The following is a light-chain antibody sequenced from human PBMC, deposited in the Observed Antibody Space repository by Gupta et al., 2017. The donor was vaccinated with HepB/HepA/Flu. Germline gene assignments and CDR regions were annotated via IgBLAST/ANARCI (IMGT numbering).Light chain of an antibody. J-gene: IGLJ2*01. CDR3: ATWDASLNVVV. Sequence: QSVLTPSTPVSGTPGQRVTISCSGSSSNVGRNNVNWYQQLPGTAPKLLIYYNNQRPSGVPDRISGSKSGTSASLAISGLQSEDEADYYCATWDASLNVVVFGGGTKLTVL. CDR2: YNN. V-gene: IGLV1-44*01. CDR1: SSNVGRNN.